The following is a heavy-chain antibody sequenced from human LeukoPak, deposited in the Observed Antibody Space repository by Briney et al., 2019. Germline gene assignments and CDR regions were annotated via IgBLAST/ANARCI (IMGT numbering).Heavy chain of an antibody. J-gene: IGHJ3*02. Sequence: ASVKVSCKASGYTFTSYYMHWVRQAPGQGLEWMGIINPSGGSTSYAQKFQGRVTMTRDTSTSTVYMELSSLRSEDTAVYYCARDGSSIAELAPGRGAFDIWGQGTMVTVSS. CDR2: INPSGGST. D-gene: IGHD6-6*01. CDR3: ARDGSSIAELAPGRGAFDI. CDR1: GYTFTSYY. V-gene: IGHV1-46*01.